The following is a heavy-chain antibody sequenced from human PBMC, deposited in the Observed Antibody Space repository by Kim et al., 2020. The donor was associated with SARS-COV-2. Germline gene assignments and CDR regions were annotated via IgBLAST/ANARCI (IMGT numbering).Heavy chain of an antibody. Sequence: ASVKVSCKASGYSFSNYGLVWARQAPGQGLEWMGWISSNSGHTKYAQNVQGRVTLTTDTYTNTGYMELSSLRSDDTAVYYCAPYYGSNSYRGQWDWGQGTPVTVSS. CDR3: APYYGSNSYRGQWD. D-gene: IGHD3-22*01. CDR2: ISSNSGHT. V-gene: IGHV1-18*01. CDR1: GYSFSNYG. J-gene: IGHJ4*01.